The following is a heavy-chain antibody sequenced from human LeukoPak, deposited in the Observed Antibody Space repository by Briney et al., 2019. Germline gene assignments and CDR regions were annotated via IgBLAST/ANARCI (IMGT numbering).Heavy chain of an antibody. Sequence: SETLSLTCTVSGGSISNYYCSWIRQPAGKGLEWIGRIYTSGSTDYNPSLKSRVTISVDTSKNQFSLKLSSVTAADTAVYYCARMREGYSGYVYARDAFDIWGQGTMVTVSS. V-gene: IGHV4-4*07. D-gene: IGHD5-12*01. CDR1: GGSISNYY. CDR3: ARMREGYSGYVYARDAFDI. J-gene: IGHJ3*02. CDR2: IYTSGST.